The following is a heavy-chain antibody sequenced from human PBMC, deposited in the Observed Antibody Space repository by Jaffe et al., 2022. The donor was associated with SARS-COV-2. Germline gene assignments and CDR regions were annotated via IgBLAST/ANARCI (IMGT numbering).Heavy chain of an antibody. CDR3: AVSGGGQQLADYYGYYDMGV. CDR2: INPSGGST. Sequence: QMQLVQSGAEVKKPGASVKVSCKASGYTFTSYYMHWVRQAPGQGLEWMGIINPSGGSTRYAQKFQGRVTMTRDTSTSTVYMELSSLRSEDTAVYYCAVSGGGQQLADYYGYYDMGVWGLGTTVTVSS. J-gene: IGHJ6*02. V-gene: IGHV1-46*01. CDR1: GYTFTSYY. D-gene: IGHD6-13*01.